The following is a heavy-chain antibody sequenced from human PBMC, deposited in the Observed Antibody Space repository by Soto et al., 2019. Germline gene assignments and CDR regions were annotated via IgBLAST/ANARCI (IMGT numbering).Heavy chain of an antibody. CDR1: GDSVSSNSAA. CDR3: AKDGGQLVPHNFDY. Sequence: SQTLSLTCAISGDSVSSNSAAWNWVRQSPSRGLEWLGRTKYGSKWYNDYATSVKSRIIINADTSKNQFSLQMNSLRAEDTAVYYCAKDGGQLVPHNFDYWGQGTLVTVSS. J-gene: IGHJ4*02. V-gene: IGHV6-1*01. CDR2: TKYGSKWYN. D-gene: IGHD6-6*01.